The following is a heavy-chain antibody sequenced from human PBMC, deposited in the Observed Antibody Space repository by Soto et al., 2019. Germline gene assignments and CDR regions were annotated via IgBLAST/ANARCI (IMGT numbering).Heavy chain of an antibody. V-gene: IGHV3-15*01. CDR1: GFNFNNAR. J-gene: IGHJ4*02. D-gene: IGHD3-16*01. Sequence: EVQLVESGGGLVKPGGSLRLSCAASGFNFNNARMMWVRQAPGKGLECVSRIYTKTDGGTTDYTAPVRGRFTISRDDSKNTLFLQMNSLKTEDTALYYCTTSRGGREIPAYWGQGILVTVSS. CDR2: IYTKTDGGTT. CDR3: TTSRGGREIPAY.